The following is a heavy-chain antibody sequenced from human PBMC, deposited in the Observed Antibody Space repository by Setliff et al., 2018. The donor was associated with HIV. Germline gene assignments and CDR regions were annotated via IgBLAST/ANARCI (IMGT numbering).Heavy chain of an antibody. CDR2: IYASGST. Sequence: PSETLSLTCTVSGGSISSYYWSWIRQPAGKGLEWIGCIYASGSTNYNPSLKSRVTMSVDTSKNHFSLKLSSVTAADTAVFYCARGREWTHLDYWGQGTLVTVSS. J-gene: IGHJ4*02. V-gene: IGHV4-4*07. D-gene: IGHD3-3*01. CDR3: ARGREWTHLDY. CDR1: GGSISSYY.